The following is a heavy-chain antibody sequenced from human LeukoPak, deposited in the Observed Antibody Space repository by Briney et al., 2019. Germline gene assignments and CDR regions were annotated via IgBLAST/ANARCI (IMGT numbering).Heavy chain of an antibody. CDR1: GYTFTVYY. CDR3: ARQKPGSRGWEPIDY. CDR2: INPNSGGT. J-gene: IGHJ4*02. Sequence: GASVKVSCKASGYTFTVYYMHWVRQAPGQGLEWMGWINPNSGGTNYAQKFQGRVTMTRDTSISTAYMELSSLRSVDTAVYYCARQKPGSRGWEPIDYWGQGTLVTVSS. D-gene: IGHD6-19*01. V-gene: IGHV1-2*02.